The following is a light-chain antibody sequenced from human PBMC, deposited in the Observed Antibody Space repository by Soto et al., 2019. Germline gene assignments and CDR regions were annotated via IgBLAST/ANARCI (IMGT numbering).Light chain of an antibody. CDR1: SGHSSYI. Sequence: QLVLTQSSSASAFLGSSVKLTCTLSSGHSSYIIAWHQQQPGTAPRYLMKLEGSGSYNKGSGVPDRFSGSSSGADRYLTISNLQFEDEADYYCETWDSNTHTVFGGGTKLPVL. V-gene: IGLV4-60*02. CDR2: LEGSGSY. J-gene: IGLJ3*02. CDR3: ETWDSNTHTV.